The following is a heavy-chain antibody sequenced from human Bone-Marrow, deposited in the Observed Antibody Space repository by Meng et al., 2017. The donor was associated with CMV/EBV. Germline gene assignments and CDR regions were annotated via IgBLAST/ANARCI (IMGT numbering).Heavy chain of an antibody. CDR1: GFTFSSYW. V-gene: IGHV3-7*01. D-gene: IGHD6-13*01. Sequence: GESLKISCAASGFTFSSYWMSWVRQAPGKGLEWVANIKQDGSEKYYVDSVKGRFTISRDNAKNSLYLQMNSLRAEDTAVYYCARELSAADYYFAYWGRGHLVTGSS. CDR3: ARELSAADYYFAY. J-gene: IGHJ4*02. CDR2: IKQDGSEK.